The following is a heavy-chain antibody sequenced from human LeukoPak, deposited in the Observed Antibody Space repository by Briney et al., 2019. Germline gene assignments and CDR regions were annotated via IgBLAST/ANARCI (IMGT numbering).Heavy chain of an antibody. V-gene: IGHV1-2*02. J-gene: IGHJ4*02. Sequence: GASVTVSFKASGYTFTGYYLHWVRQAPAQGLEWVGRIHPNSGGTNYAQKFQDRVTMTRDTTISTAYLDVSRLRSDDTAVYYCARVVVRDANNYKDYWGQGTLVTVSS. CDR1: GYTFTGYY. CDR3: ARVVVRDANNYKDY. D-gene: IGHD5-24*01. CDR2: IHPNSGGT.